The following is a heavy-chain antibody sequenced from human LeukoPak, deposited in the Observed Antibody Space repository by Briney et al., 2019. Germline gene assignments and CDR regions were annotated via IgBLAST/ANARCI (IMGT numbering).Heavy chain of an antibody. Sequence: SETLSLTCAVYGGSFSGYYWSWIRQPPGKGLEWIGEINHSGSTNYNPSLKSRVTISVDTSKNQFSLKLSSVTAADTAVYYCARGKGYCTNGVCYYYYYYMDVWGKGTMVTVSS. CDR3: ARGKGYCTNGVCYYYYYYMDV. V-gene: IGHV4-34*01. CDR2: INHSGST. J-gene: IGHJ6*03. CDR1: GGSFSGYY. D-gene: IGHD2-8*01.